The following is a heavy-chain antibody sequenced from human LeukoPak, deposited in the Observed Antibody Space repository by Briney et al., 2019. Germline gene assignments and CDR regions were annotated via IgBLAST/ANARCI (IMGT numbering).Heavy chain of an antibody. Sequence: SETLSLTCTVSGGSISSSGYYWGWIRQPPGQGLEWIGSIFYSGTTYYKAPLKSRVTLSVDTSKNQFSLKLSSVTAADTAVYYCARKVYSSSWYLAPYAFDIWGQGTMVTVSS. D-gene: IGHD6-13*01. CDR1: GGSISSSGYY. CDR3: ARKVYSSSWYLAPYAFDI. J-gene: IGHJ3*02. CDR2: IFYSGTT. V-gene: IGHV4-39*07.